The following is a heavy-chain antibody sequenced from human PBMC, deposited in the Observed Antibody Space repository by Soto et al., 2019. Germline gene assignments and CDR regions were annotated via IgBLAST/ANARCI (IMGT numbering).Heavy chain of an antibody. D-gene: IGHD3-16*01. CDR2: ISGSGGST. J-gene: IGHJ4*02. CDR3: AKVEGGGYDYVWGSYGYFDY. V-gene: IGHV3-23*01. Sequence: EVQLLESGGGLVQPGGSLGLSCAASGFTFSSYAMSWVRQAPGKGLEWVSAISGSGGSTYYADSVKGRFTISRDNSKNTLYLQMNSLRAEDTAVYYCAKVEGGGYDYVWGSYGYFDYWGQGTLVTVSS. CDR1: GFTFSSYA.